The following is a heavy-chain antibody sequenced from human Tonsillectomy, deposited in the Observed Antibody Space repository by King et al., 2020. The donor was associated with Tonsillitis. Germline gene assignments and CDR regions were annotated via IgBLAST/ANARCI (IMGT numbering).Heavy chain of an antibody. D-gene: IGHD4-23*01. CDR1: GGSISSYY. CDR3: ARDSGGYSTSYYNYGMDV. Sequence: VQLQESGPGLVKPSETLSLTCTVSGGSISSYYWSWIRQPPGKGLEWIGYIYYSGSTNYNPSLKSRVTISVDTSKNQFSLKLSSVTAADTAMYYCARDSGGYSTSYYNYGMDVWGQGIPVTVSS. CDR2: IYYSGST. J-gene: IGHJ6*02. V-gene: IGHV4-59*01.